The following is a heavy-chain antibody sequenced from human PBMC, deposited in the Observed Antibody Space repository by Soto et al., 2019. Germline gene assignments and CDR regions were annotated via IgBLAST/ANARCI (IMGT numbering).Heavy chain of an antibody. CDR3: ARSAPKNIVLVPAAMVV. CDR2: IIPILGIA. D-gene: IGHD2-2*01. V-gene: IGHV1-69*02. J-gene: IGHJ6*04. CDR1: GGTFSSYT. Sequence: QVQLVQSGAEVKKPGSSVKVSCKASGGTFSSYTISWVRQAPGQGLEWMGRIIPILGIANYAMIFQGRVPITADKSTSTDYMQLSSLRSEDTAVYYCARSAPKNIVLVPAAMVVWGKGTTVTVSS.